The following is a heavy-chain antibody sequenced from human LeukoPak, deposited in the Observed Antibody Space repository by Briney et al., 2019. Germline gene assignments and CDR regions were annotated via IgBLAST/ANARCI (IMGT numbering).Heavy chain of an antibody. J-gene: IGHJ4*02. V-gene: IGHV1-18*04. D-gene: IGHD1-26*01. CDR1: GYTFTGYY. CDR3: ARYGGSYLPSDY. Sequence: GASVKVSCKASGYTFTGYYMHWVRQASGQGLEWKGGIIPIFGTANYAQKLQGRVTMTTDTSTSTAYMELRSLRSDDTAVYYCARYGGSYLPSDYWGQGTLVTVSS. CDR2: IIPIFGTA.